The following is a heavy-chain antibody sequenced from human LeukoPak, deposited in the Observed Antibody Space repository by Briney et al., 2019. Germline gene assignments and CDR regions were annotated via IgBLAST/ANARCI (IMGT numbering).Heavy chain of an antibody. V-gene: IGHV1-69*01. Sequence: SVKVSCKASGGTFSSYAISWVRQAPGQGLEWMGGIIPIFGTANYAQKFQGRVTITADESTSTAYTELSSLGSEDTAVYYCARNGRGYSYGYYFDYWGQGTLVTVSS. CDR3: ARNGRGYSYGYYFDY. J-gene: IGHJ4*02. CDR2: IIPIFGTA. CDR1: GGTFSSYA. D-gene: IGHD5-18*01.